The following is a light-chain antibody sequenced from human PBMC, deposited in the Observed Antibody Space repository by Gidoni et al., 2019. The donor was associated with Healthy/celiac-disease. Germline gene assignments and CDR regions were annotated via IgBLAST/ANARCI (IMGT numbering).Light chain of an antibody. Sequence: DIVMAQSPLSLPVTPGAPASIPCRSRPRRLHSNGYNYFDWYLQQPGPYPLLLIYLGSNRASWVPDRFSGSGSGTDFTLKISRVEADDVGVYYCMQALQTHPAITFGQGTRLEIK. J-gene: IGKJ5*01. CDR3: MQALQTHPAIT. CDR1: PRRLHSNGYNY. CDR2: LGS. V-gene: IGKV2-28*01.